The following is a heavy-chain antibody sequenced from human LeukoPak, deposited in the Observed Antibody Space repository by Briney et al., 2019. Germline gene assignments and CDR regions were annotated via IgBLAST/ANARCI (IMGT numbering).Heavy chain of an antibody. V-gene: IGHV3-23*01. CDR2: ISGSGGST. CDR1: GFTFGNYA. CDR3: ARDFSTMVRGVMAWYFDL. D-gene: IGHD3-10*01. Sequence: GGSLRLSCAASGFTFGNYAMSWVRQAPGKGLEGVSAISGSGGSTYYADSVKGRFTISRDNSKNTLYLQMNSLRAEDTAVYYCARDFSTMVRGVMAWYFDLWGRGTLVTVSS. J-gene: IGHJ2*01.